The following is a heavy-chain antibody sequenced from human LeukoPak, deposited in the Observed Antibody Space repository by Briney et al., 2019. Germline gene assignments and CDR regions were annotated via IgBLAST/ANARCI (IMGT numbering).Heavy chain of an antibody. J-gene: IGHJ4*02. V-gene: IGHV4-4*07. D-gene: IGHD2/OR15-2a*01. CDR1: GGSISSYY. CDR3: ARERPLGFCGSTTCYRGGDYFDY. Sequence: SETLSLTCTVSGGSISSYYWSWIRQPAGKGLEWIGRIYTSGSTNYNPSLKSRVTMSVDTSKNQFSLRLTSVTAADTAVYYCARERPLGFCGSTTCYRGGDYFDYWGQGTLVTVSS. CDR2: IYTSGST.